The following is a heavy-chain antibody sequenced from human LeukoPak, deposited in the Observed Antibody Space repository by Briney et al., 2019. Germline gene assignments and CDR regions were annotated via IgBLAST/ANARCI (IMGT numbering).Heavy chain of an antibody. D-gene: IGHD2-2*01. V-gene: IGHV3-30-3*01. CDR3: ATSLERLFDCSSTSCSFQFDY. J-gene: IGHJ4*02. CDR2: ISYDGSNK. Sequence: GRSLRLSCAASGFTFSSYAMHWVRQAPGKGLEWVAVISYDGSNKYYADSVKGRFTISRDNSKNTLYLQMNSLRAEDTAVYYCATSLERLFDCSSTSCSFQFDYRGQGTLVTVSS. CDR1: GFTFSSYA.